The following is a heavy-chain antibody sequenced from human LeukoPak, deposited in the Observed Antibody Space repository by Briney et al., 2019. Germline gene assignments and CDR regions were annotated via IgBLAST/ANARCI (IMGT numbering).Heavy chain of an antibody. CDR2: INPSGGST. CDR3: ARDASCVAAASYGMDV. Sequence: ASVKVSCKASGHTSTSYYMHWVRQAPGQGLEWMGIINPSGGSTSYAQKFQGRVTMTRDTSTSTVYMELSSLRSEDTAVYYCARDASCVAAASYGMDVWGQGTTVTVSS. D-gene: IGHD6-13*01. V-gene: IGHV1-46*01. CDR1: GHTSTSYY. J-gene: IGHJ6*02.